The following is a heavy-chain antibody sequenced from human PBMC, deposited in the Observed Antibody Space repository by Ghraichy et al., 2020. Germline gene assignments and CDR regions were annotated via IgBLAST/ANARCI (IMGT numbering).Heavy chain of an antibody. Sequence: LSLTCAASGFTFSSYSMNWVRQAPGKGLEWVSYISSSSSTIYYADSVKGRFTISRDNAKNSLYLQMNSLRDEDTAVYYCARDRQWLVRGYFDLWGRGTLVTVSS. V-gene: IGHV3-48*02. J-gene: IGHJ2*01. CDR3: ARDRQWLVRGYFDL. D-gene: IGHD6-19*01. CDR2: ISSSSSTI. CDR1: GFTFSSYS.